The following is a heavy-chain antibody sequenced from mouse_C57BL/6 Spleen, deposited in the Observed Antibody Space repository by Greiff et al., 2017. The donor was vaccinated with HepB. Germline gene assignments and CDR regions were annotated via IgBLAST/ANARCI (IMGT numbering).Heavy chain of an antibody. V-gene: IGHV1-5*01. Sequence: VQLQQSGTVLARPGASVKMSCKTSGYTFTSYWMHWVKQRPGQGLEWIGAIYPGNSDTSYNQKFKGKAKLTVVTSASTAYMELSSLTNEDSAVYYYTSRSTTVVATDFDVWGTGTTVTVSS. CDR3: TSRSTTVVATDFDV. J-gene: IGHJ1*03. D-gene: IGHD1-1*01. CDR2: IYPGNSDT. CDR1: GYTFTSYW.